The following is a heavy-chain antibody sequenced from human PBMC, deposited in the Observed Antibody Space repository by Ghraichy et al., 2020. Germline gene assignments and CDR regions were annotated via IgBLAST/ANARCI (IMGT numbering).Heavy chain of an antibody. CDR1: GGSISGDY. D-gene: IGHD4-11*01. CDR2: VSTSGTT. V-gene: IGHV4-4*07. J-gene: IGHJ3*02. Sequence: LSLTCTVSGGSISGDYWNWIRQPAGKGLEWIGRVSTSGTTAYTPSLKSRVTMSLDTSNNQFSLRLTSVTAADTAVYYCAKFTDIRPNTFDIWGQGTMFTVSS. CDR3: AKFTDIRPNTFDI.